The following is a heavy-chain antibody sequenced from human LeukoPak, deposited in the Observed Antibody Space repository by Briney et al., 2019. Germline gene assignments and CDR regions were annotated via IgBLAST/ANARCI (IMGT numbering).Heavy chain of an antibody. D-gene: IGHD3-10*01. CDR3: ARARARDYFDY. J-gene: IGHJ4*02. CDR2: IKQDGSEK. V-gene: IGHV3-7*03. Sequence: ETLSLTCTVSGGSISSYYWSWVRQAPGKGLEWVANIKQDGSEKYYVDSVKGRFTISRDNAKNSLYLQMNSLRAEDTAVYYCARARARDYFDYWGQGTLVTVSS. CDR1: GGSISSYY.